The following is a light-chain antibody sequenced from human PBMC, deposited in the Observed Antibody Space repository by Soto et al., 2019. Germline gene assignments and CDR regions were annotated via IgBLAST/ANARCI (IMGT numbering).Light chain of an antibody. Sequence: DIQLTQSPSFLSESVGDRVTITCRASQGISSYLAWYQQKPGKAPNLLIYAASTLQSGVPSRFSGSGSGTELTLTISSLQPDDFATYYCQQLNNYPFTFGPGTKVDIK. J-gene: IGKJ3*01. V-gene: IGKV1-9*01. CDR2: AAS. CDR1: QGISSY. CDR3: QQLNNYPFT.